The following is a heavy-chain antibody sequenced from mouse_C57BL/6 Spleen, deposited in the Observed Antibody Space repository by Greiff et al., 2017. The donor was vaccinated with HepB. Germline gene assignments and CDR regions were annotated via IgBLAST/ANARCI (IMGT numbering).Heavy chain of an antibody. CDR1: GYSITSGYY. Sequence: EVKLQESGPGLVKPSQSLSLTCSVTGYSITSGYYWNWIRQFPGNKLEWMGYISYDGSNNYNPSLKNRISITRDTSKNQFFLKLNSVTTEDTATYYCAREEGGSWFAYWGQGTLVTVSA. V-gene: IGHV3-6*01. J-gene: IGHJ3*01. CDR2: ISYDGSN. CDR3: AREEGGSWFAY.